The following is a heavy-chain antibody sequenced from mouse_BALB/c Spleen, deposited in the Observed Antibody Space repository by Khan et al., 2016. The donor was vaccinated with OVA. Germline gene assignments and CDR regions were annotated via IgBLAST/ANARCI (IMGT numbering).Heavy chain of an antibody. Sequence: QVQLQQSGADLAKPGASVTLSCTASGYTFINYWILWVNQRPGQGLVWFGYFNPSIGDTHYNQNFKDQATLTADKSSRTFYMQLRSLTSEDSAVKYCENRALRSRLDYWGQGTTLTVSS. V-gene: IGHV1-7*01. D-gene: IGHD3-3*01. J-gene: IGHJ2*01. CDR3: ENRALRSRLDY. CDR1: GYTFINYW. CDR2: FNPSIGDT.